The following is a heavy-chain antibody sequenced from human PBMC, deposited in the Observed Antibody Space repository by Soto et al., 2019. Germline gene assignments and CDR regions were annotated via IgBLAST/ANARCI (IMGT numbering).Heavy chain of an antibody. CDR3: ARDFDY. CDR2: IYFGGST. Sequence: SETLSVTCAVSGGSIRSGCYSWNWIRQPPGKGLEWIGYIYFGGSTYYNPSLQSRVTMSVDRSRNQFSLKLSSVTAADTAVYYCARDFDYWGQGTLVTVSS. J-gene: IGHJ4*02. CDR1: GGSIRSGCYS. V-gene: IGHV4-30-2*01.